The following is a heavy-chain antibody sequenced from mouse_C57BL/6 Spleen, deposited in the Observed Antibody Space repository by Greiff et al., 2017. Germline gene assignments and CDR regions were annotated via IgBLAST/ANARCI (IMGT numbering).Heavy chain of an antibody. Sequence: QVQLQQPGAELVKPGASVKLSCKASGYTFTSYWMQWVKQRPGQGLEWIGEIDPSDSYTNYNQKFKGKATLTVDTSSSTAYMQLSSLTSEDSAVYYCARSRGSYCSNPWFAYWGQGTLVTVSA. D-gene: IGHD2-5*01. CDR1: GYTFTSYW. V-gene: IGHV1-50*01. J-gene: IGHJ3*01. CDR2: IDPSDSYT. CDR3: ARSRGSYCSNPWFAY.